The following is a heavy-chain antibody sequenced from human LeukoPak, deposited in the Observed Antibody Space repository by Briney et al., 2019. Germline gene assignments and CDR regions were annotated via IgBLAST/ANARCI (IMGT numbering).Heavy chain of an antibody. V-gene: IGHV3-23*01. J-gene: IGHJ4*02. CDR2: ISGSGDNT. D-gene: IGHD1-26*01. CDR1: GFTFSNYA. Sequence: PGGSLRLSCAASGFTFSNYAMSWVRQAPGKGLEWVSAISGSGDNTYYADSVKGRFTVSRDNSKNTLYVQMNSLRAEDTAVYYCAKGDFNYYYYFDYWGQGTLVTVSS. CDR3: AKGDFNYYYYFDY.